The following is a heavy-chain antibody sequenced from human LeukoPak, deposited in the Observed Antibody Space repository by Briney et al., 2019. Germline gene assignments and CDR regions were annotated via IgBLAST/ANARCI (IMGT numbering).Heavy chain of an antibody. Sequence: GGSLRLSCAASGFTFSGSAMHWVRQASGKGLEWVGRIRSKANSYATAYAASVKGRFTISRDDSKNTAYLQMNSLKAEDTAVYYCTVPNYDFWSGYYQVSGMDVWGQGTTVTVSS. CDR2: IRSKANSYAT. CDR3: TVPNYDFWSGYYQVSGMDV. CDR1: GFTFSGSA. V-gene: IGHV3-73*01. D-gene: IGHD3-3*01. J-gene: IGHJ6*02.